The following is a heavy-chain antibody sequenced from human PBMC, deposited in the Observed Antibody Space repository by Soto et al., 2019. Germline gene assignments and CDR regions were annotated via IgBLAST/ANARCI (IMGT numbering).Heavy chain of an antibody. D-gene: IGHD4-17*01. CDR1: GGSISSYY. J-gene: IGHJ4*02. V-gene: IGHV4-59*08. CDR2: IYYSGST. CDR3: ARRYGYYFGD. Sequence: PSETLSLTCTVSGGSISSYYWSWIRQPPGKGLEWIGYIYYSGSTNYNPSLKSRVTISVDTSKNQLSLKLSSVTAADTAGYYCARRYGYYFGDWGKGTLVTV.